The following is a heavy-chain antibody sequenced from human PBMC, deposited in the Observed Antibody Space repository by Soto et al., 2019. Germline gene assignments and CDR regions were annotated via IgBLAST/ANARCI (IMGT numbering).Heavy chain of an antibody. CDR3: ARMAVVIAIRYFDL. J-gene: IGHJ2*01. V-gene: IGHV4-34*01. CDR1: VGSFSGYY. CDR2: INHNGST. D-gene: IGHD2-21*01. Sequence: QVQLQQWGAGLLKPSETLSLTCAVYVGSFSGYYWSWIRQPPGKGLEWIGEINHNGSTNYNPSLKSRVTLSVDTSKNQFSLKLSSVTAPDTAVYYCARMAVVIAIRYFDLWGRGTLVTVSS.